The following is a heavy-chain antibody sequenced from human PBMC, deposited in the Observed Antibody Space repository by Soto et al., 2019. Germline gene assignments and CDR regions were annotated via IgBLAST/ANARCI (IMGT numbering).Heavy chain of an antibody. D-gene: IGHD3-10*01. CDR1: GFTFSNLA. CDR2: MSASGSTT. V-gene: IGHV3-23*01. CDR3: ARAPWFGAVPQGGDY. Sequence: EVRLLESGGGLVQPGGSLRLSCAGSGFTFSNLAISWVRQAPGKGLEWVSAMSASGSTTFYADSVRGRFTMSRDNSKNMMYLQMNSLRADDTDIYYCARAPWFGAVPQGGDYWGQGTLVTVSS. J-gene: IGHJ4*02.